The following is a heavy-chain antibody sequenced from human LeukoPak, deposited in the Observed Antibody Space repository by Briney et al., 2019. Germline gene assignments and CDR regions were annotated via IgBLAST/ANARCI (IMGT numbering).Heavy chain of an antibody. Sequence: GGPLRLSCAASGFTVSSNYMSWVRQAPGKGLEWVSVIYSGGSTYYADSVKGRFTISRGNSKNTLYLQMNSLRAEDTAVYYCARAQQMDDAFDIWGQGTMVTVSS. CDR3: ARAQQMDDAFDI. CDR1: GFTVSSNY. D-gene: IGHD6-13*01. V-gene: IGHV3-66*02. J-gene: IGHJ3*02. CDR2: IYSGGST.